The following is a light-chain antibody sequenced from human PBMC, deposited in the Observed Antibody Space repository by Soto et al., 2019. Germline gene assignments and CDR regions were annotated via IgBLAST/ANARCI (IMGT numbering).Light chain of an antibody. J-gene: IGLJ2*01. V-gene: IGLV2-8*01. Sequence: QSALTRPPSASGSLGQSVTISCTGTSSDVGGYNYVSWHQQHPGKAPKVMIYEVTERPPGVPDRFSGSKSGNTASLTVSGLQAEDEADYYCSSFAGGGNPVLLGGGTKLTVL. CDR3: SSFAGGGNPVL. CDR1: SSDVGGYNY. CDR2: EVT.